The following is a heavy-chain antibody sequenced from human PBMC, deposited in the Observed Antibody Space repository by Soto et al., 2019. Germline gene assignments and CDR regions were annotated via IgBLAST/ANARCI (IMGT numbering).Heavy chain of an antibody. V-gene: IGHV2-26*01. CDR2: IFSNDEK. J-gene: IGHJ4*02. CDR3: ARHGRGVGARPLDY. CDR1: GFSLSNARMG. Sequence: SGPTLVNPTETLRLTCTVSGFSLSNARMGVSWIRQPPGKALEWLAHIFSNDEKSYSTSLKSRLTISKDTSKSQVVLTMTNMDPVDTATYYCARHGRGVGARPLDYWGQGTLVTVSS. D-gene: IGHD1-26*01.